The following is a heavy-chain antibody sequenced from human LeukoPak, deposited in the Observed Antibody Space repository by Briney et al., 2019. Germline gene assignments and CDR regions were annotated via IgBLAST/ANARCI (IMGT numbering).Heavy chain of an antibody. D-gene: IGHD3-22*01. CDR1: GFTFSSYA. CDR2: IRSKAYGGTT. Sequence: GGSLRLSCAASGFTFSSYAMSWVRQAPGKGLEWVGFIRSKAYGGTTEYAASVKGRFTISRDDSKSIAYLQMNSLKTEDTAVYYCTRGGDSSGYYAAIYYFDYWGQGTLVTVSS. V-gene: IGHV3-49*04. CDR3: TRGGDSSGYYAAIYYFDY. J-gene: IGHJ4*02.